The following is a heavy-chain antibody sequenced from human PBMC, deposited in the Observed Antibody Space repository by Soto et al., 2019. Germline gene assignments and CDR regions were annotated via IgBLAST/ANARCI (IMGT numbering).Heavy chain of an antibody. CDR3: AKDLSSGWYGPDAFDI. Sequence: GGSLRLSCAASGFTFSSYAMSWVRQAPGKGLEWVSAISGSGGSTYYADSVKGRFTISRDNSKNTLYLQMNSLRAEDTAVYYCAKDLSSGWYGPDAFDIWGQGTMVTVSS. CDR1: GFTFSSYA. D-gene: IGHD6-19*01. J-gene: IGHJ3*02. CDR2: ISGSGGST. V-gene: IGHV3-23*01.